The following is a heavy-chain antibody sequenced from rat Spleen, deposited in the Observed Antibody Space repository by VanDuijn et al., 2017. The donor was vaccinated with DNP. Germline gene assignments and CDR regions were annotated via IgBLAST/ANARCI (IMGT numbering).Heavy chain of an antibody. V-gene: IGHV2S12*01. CDR1: GFSLTSYG. CDR3: TRDWGTMMVPSVD. D-gene: IGHD1-12*02. Sequence: QVQLKESGPGLVQPSQTLSLTCTVSGFSLTSYGVSWVRQPPGKGLEWIAAISSGGSTYYNSALKSRLSISRDTSKSQVFLKMNRLQTEDTAIYFCTRDWGTMMVPSVDWGQGVMVTVSS. J-gene: IGHJ2*01. CDR2: ISSGGST.